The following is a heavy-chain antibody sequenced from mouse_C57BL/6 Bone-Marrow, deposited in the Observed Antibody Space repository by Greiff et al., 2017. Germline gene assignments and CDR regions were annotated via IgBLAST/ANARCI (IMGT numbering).Heavy chain of an antibody. D-gene: IGHD1-1*01. CDR3: ARRGGFYYDGPYWYFDV. V-gene: IGHV1-66*01. CDR2: IYPGSGNT. Sequence: VQLQQSGPELVKPGASVKISCKASGYSFTSYYIHWVKQRPGQGLEWIGWIYPGSGNTKYNEKFKGKATLTADTSSSTAYMQLSSLTSEDSAVYYCARRGGFYYDGPYWYFDVWGTGTTVTVSS. J-gene: IGHJ1*03. CDR1: GYSFTSYY.